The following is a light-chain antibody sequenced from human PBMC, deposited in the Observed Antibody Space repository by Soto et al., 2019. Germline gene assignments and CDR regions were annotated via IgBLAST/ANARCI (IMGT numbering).Light chain of an antibody. CDR3: QQSFSGPTWT. V-gene: IGKV1-39*01. J-gene: IGKJ1*01. CDR1: QNVNRY. CDR2: SAS. Sequence: DIQLNQSPSSLSAAVGDRVTITCRASQNVNRYLNWYQQKPGTAPKLVIFSASSLQSGVPSRFSGSGSGTHFTLTISSMQPEDFAIYYCQQSFSGPTWTFGQGTKVEIK.